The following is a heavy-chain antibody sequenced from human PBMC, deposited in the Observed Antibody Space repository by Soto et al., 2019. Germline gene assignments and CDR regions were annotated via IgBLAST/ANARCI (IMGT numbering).Heavy chain of an antibody. D-gene: IGHD6-6*01. CDR2: IYPGDSDT. CDR3: ARLPFEYSSSSPSSYYYYGMDV. CDR1: GYSFTSYW. V-gene: IGHV5-51*01. J-gene: IGHJ6*02. Sequence: RGETLKISCTGVGYSFTSYWIGWVRQMPGKGLEWMGIIYPGDSDTRYSPSFQGQVTISADKSISTAYLQWSSLKASDTAMYYCARLPFEYSSSSPSSYYYYGMDVWGQGTTVTVSS.